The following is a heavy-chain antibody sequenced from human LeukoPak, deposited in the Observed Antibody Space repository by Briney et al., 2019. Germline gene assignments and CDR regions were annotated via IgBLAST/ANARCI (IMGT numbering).Heavy chain of an antibody. CDR2: IYSGGST. CDR3: AKRALSDIVVVPAAGSDY. CDR1: GFTVSSTY. D-gene: IGHD2-2*01. Sequence: GGSLRLSCAASGFTVSSTYMSWVRQAPGKGLEWVSFIYSGGSTYYADSVKGRFTISRDNSKNTLYLQMNSLRAEDTAVYYCAKRALSDIVVVPAAGSDYWGQGTLVTVSS. J-gene: IGHJ4*02. V-gene: IGHV3-53*01.